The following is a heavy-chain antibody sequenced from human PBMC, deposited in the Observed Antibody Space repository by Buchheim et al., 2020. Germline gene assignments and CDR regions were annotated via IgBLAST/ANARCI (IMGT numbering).Heavy chain of an antibody. CDR3: ARSIRLGRHPSYGSGSYYKDNWFNP. CDR1: GGSFSGYY. CDR2: INHSGST. Sequence: QVQLQQWGAGLLKPSETLSLTCAVYGGSFSGYYWSWIRQPPGQGLEWIGEINHSGSTNYNPSLKSRVTISVDTYKKQFSLKLSSVTGADTAVYYCARSIRLGRHPSYGSGSYYKDNWFNPWGQGTL. V-gene: IGHV4-34*01. J-gene: IGHJ5*02. D-gene: IGHD3-10*01.